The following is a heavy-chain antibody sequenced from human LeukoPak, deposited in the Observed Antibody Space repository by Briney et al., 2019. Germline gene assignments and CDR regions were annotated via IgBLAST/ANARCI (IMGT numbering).Heavy chain of an antibody. CDR2: IYHSGTS. V-gene: IGHV4-38-2*02. Sequence: SETLSLTCTVSGYSISTGYYWGWIRQPPGKGLEWIGSIYHSGTSHYNPSLKSRVTISVDTSKNQFSLRLSSVTAADTAVYYCARDQWGGNYIHDAFDIWGQGTMVTVSS. J-gene: IGHJ3*02. CDR3: ARDQWGGNYIHDAFDI. CDR1: GYSISTGYY. D-gene: IGHD4-23*01.